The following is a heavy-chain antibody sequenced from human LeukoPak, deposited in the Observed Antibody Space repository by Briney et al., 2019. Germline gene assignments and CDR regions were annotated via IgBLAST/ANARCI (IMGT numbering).Heavy chain of an antibody. CDR2: INHSGST. V-gene: IGHV4-34*01. CDR1: GGSFSGYY. Sequence: SETLSLTCAVYGGSFSGYYWSWIRQPPGKGLEWIGEINHSGSTNYNPSLKSRVTISVDTSKNQFSLKLSSVTAADTAVYYCARAAWNYVYWGQGTLVTVSS. J-gene: IGHJ4*02. D-gene: IGHD1-7*01. CDR3: ARAAWNYVY.